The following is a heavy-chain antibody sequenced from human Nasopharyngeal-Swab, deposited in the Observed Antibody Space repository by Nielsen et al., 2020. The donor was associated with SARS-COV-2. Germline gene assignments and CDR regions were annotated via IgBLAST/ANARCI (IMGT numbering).Heavy chain of an antibody. CDR2: IGTAGDT. J-gene: IGHJ2*01. CDR1: GFTFSRYD. CDR3: ARTGAGTFYWYFDL. V-gene: IGHV3-13*01. Sequence: GESLKISCEASGFTFSRYDMHLVRQATGKVLEWVSAIGTAGDTYYPGSVKGRFTISRDNAKNSLYLQMNSLRAGDTAVYYCARTGAGTFYWYFDLWGRGTLVTVSS. D-gene: IGHD6-19*01.